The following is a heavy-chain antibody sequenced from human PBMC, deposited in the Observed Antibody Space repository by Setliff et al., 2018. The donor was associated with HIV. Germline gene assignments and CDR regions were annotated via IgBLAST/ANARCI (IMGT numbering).Heavy chain of an antibody. V-gene: IGHV4-39*07. CDR1: GGSIDSSDYY. Sequence: SETLSLTCSVSGGSIDSSDYYWGWIRQPPGKGLEWIGSIFYSGRSTYNPSLRSRVTRSVDTSKNQLSLSLTSVTAADTAVYYCARRGRTGNSYVLSWFDPWGQGTLVTVSS. CDR2: IFYSGRS. CDR3: ARRGRTGNSYVLSWFDP. J-gene: IGHJ5*02. D-gene: IGHD3-10*02.